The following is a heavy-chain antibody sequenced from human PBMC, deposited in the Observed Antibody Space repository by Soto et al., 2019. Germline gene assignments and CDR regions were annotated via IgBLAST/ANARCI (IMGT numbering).Heavy chain of an antibody. Sequence: SETLSLTCTVSGGSISSYYWSWIRQPPGKGLEWIGYIYYSGSTNYNPSLKSRVTISVDTSKNQFSLKLSSVTAADTAVYYCARAHGIVGAFFGSDIWGQGTMVTVSS. J-gene: IGHJ3*02. V-gene: IGHV4-59*01. D-gene: IGHD1-26*01. CDR2: IYYSGST. CDR3: ARAHGIVGAFFGSDI. CDR1: GGSISSYY.